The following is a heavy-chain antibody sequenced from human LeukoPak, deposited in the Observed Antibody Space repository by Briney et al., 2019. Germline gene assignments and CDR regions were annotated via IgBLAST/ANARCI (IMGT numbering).Heavy chain of an antibody. Sequence: GGSLRLSXAASGFTFSSYSMNWVRQAPGKGLEWVSSISSSSSYIYCADSVKGRFTISRDNAKNSLYLQMNSLRAEDTAVYYCARDRVVVAAIDYWGQRTLVTVSS. D-gene: IGHD2-15*01. CDR2: ISSSSSYI. V-gene: IGHV3-21*01. J-gene: IGHJ4*02. CDR1: GFTFSSYS. CDR3: ARDRVVVAAIDY.